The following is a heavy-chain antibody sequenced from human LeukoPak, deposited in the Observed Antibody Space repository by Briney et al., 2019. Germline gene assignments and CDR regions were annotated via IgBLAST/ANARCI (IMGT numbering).Heavy chain of an antibody. Sequence: SETLSLTSTVSGGSISSSSYYWGWIRQPPGKGLEWNGSIYYSGSTYYNPSLESRVTISVNTSKNQFSLKLSSVTAADTAVYYCARGIWLQLVFDYWGQGTLVTVSS. D-gene: IGHD1-1*01. CDR1: GGSISSSSYY. V-gene: IGHV4-39*01. CDR3: ARGIWLQLVFDY. CDR2: IYYSGST. J-gene: IGHJ4*02.